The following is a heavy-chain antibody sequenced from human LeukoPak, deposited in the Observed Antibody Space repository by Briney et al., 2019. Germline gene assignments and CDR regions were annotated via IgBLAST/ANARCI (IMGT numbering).Heavy chain of an antibody. Sequence: PGGSLRLSCAASGFTFSSYWMSWVRQAPGKGLEWVANIKQDGSEKYYVDSVKGRFTISRDNAKNSLYLQMNSLRAEDTAVYYCARGRGSYSSSWYPFYYYYYGMDVWGQGITVTVSS. D-gene: IGHD6-13*01. V-gene: IGHV3-7*01. CDR3: ARGRGSYSSSWYPFYYYYYGMDV. CDR1: GFTFSSYW. J-gene: IGHJ6*02. CDR2: IKQDGSEK.